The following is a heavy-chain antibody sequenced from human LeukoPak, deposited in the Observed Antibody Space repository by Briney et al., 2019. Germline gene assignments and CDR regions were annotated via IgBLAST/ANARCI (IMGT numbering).Heavy chain of an antibody. CDR1: GYSISSGYY. D-gene: IGHD3-22*01. J-gene: IGHJ4*02. CDR2: IYQSGST. CDR3: ARQYWDDSKLDY. Sequence: SETLSLTCAVSGYSISSGYYWDWIRQPPGKGLEWIGNIYQSGSTYYNPSLKSRVTISVDTSKNQFSLKLSSVTAADTAVYYCARQYWDDSKLDYWGQGTLVTVSS. V-gene: IGHV4-38-2*01.